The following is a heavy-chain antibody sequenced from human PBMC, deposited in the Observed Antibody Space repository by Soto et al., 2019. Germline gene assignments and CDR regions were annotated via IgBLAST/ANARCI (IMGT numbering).Heavy chain of an antibody. D-gene: IGHD6-25*01. V-gene: IGHV4-4*02. CDR2: IYYTGAT. J-gene: IGHJ4*02. CDR1: SGSISTGNW. CDR3: ARVFSSGSGWMYYFDF. Sequence: QVELQESGPRLVKSSGTLSLTCEVSSGSISTGNWWSWVRQPPGKGLEWIGEIYYTGATNYNPSLKSRVTMTIDKSKDQLSLILTYVTAADTAVYYCARVFSSGSGWMYYFDFWGQGILVSVSS.